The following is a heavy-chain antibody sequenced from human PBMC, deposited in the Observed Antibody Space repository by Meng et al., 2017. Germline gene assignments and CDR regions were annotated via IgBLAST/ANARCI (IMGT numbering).Heavy chain of an antibody. D-gene: IGHD6-19*01. CDR1: GGSISSYY. CDR3: AREEGGSGWDSADYYYVMDV. Sequence: SETLSLTCTVSGGSISSYYWSWIRQPPEKGLEWSGYIYYSGSTNYNPSLKSRVTISVDTSKNQFSLELGSVTAADTAVYYCAREEGGSGWDSADYYYVMDVWGQGTTVTVSS. CDR2: IYYSGST. V-gene: IGHV4-59*01. J-gene: IGHJ6*02.